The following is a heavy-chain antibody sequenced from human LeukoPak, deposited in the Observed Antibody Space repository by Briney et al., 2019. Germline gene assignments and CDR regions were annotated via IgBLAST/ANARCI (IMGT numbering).Heavy chain of an antibody. J-gene: IGHJ4*02. CDR3: ARAQRWLQLGYFDY. CDR1: GGSISSYY. CDR2: IYTSGST. D-gene: IGHD5-24*01. Sequence: SETLSLTCTVSGGSISSYYWSWIRQPAGKGLEWIGRIYTSGSTNYNPSLKSRVTMSVDTSKNQFSLKLSSVTAADTAVYYCARAQRWLQLGYFDYWGQGTLVTVSS. V-gene: IGHV4-4*07.